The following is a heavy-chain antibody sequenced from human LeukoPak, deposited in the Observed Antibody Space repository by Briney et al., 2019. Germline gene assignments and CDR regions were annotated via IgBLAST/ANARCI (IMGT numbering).Heavy chain of an antibody. D-gene: IGHD5-18*01. CDR3: ARDAGYSYGQGFDP. Sequence: PSETLSLTCTVSGGSISSYYWSWIRQFPGKGLEWIGYIYYSGNTYYNPSLKSRVTISVESSKNQFSLKLSSVTAADTAVYYCARDAGYSYGQGFDPWGQGILVTVSS. CDR2: IYYSGNT. V-gene: IGHV4-59*01. CDR1: GGSISSYY. J-gene: IGHJ5*02.